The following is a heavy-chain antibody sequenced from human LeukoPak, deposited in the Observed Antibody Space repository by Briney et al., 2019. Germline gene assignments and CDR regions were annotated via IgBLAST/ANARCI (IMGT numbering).Heavy chain of an antibody. CDR2: MSGSGGST. CDR3: ARQRDPGIAVAGIPYFDY. CDR1: GFTFSSYA. Sequence: PGGSLRLSCAASGFTFSSYAMSWVRQAPGKGLEWVSAMSGSGGSTYYADSVKGRFTISRDNSKNTLYLQMNSLRAEDTAVYYCARQRDPGIAVAGIPYFDYWGQGTLVTVSS. J-gene: IGHJ4*02. V-gene: IGHV3-23*01. D-gene: IGHD6-19*01.